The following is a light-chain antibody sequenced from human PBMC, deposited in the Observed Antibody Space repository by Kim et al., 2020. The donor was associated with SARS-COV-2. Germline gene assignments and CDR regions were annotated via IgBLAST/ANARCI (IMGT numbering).Light chain of an antibody. CDR1: SLRRYY. V-gene: IGLV3-19*01. J-gene: IGLJ1*01. Sequence: ALVQTVRITCQGDSLRRYYVSWYQQKPGQAPVLVIYGKTNRPSGIPDRFSGSSSGNTASLTITGAQAEDEADYYCNSRDSSGIQLVFGTGTKVTVL. CDR3: NSRDSSGIQLV. CDR2: GKT.